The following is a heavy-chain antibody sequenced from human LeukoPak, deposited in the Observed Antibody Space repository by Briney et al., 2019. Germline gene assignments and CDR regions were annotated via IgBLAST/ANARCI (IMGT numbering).Heavy chain of an antibody. CDR1: GFTFSSYG. CDR3: ASTGYCSGGSCAYYYDSSGYVDY. Sequence: QPGGSLRLSCAASGFTFSSYGMHWVRQAPGKGLEWVAFIRCDGSNKYYADSVKGRFTISRDNSKNTLYLQMNGLRAEDTAVYYCASTGYCSGGSCAYYYDSSGYVDYWGQGTLVTVSS. J-gene: IGHJ4*02. D-gene: IGHD2-15*01. CDR2: IRCDGSNK. V-gene: IGHV3-30*02.